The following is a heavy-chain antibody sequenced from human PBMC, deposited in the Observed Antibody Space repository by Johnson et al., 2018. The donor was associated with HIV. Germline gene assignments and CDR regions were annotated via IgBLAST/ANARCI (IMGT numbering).Heavy chain of an antibody. J-gene: IGHJ3*02. V-gene: IGHV3-23*04. CDR3: ARCTLTGYYSHDTFDI. Sequence: VKLVESGGRVVQPGRSLRLSCVASGFTFSSYAMGWVRQAPGTGLEWVSGISGSGGSTYYADSVKGRFTISRDNSKNSLYLQMNSLRAEDTAVYYCARCTLTGYYSHDTFDIWGQGTMVTVSS. CDR1: GFTFSSYA. CDR2: ISGSGGST. D-gene: IGHD3-9*01.